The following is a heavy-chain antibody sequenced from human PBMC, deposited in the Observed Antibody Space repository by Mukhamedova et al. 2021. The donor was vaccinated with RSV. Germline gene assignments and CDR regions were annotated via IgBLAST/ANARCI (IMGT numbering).Heavy chain of an antibody. CDR3: ATVLGIVAAEPHSPFDY. V-gene: IGHV1-24*01. D-gene: IGHD6-13*01. J-gene: IGHJ4*02. CDR2: FDPEDGET. Sequence: MGGFDPEDGETIYAQKFQGRVTMTEDTSTDTAYMELSSLRSEDTAVYYCATVLGIVAAEPHSPFDYWGQGTLVTVSS.